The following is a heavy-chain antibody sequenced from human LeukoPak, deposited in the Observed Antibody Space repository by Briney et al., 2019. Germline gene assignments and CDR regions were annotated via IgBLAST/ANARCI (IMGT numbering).Heavy chain of an antibody. CDR3: ARGSTYYDSSGQVPFDY. D-gene: IGHD3-22*01. Sequence: PGGSLRLSCAASGFTFSTYSMNWVRQAPGKGLEWVSYISSSSSTIYYADSVKGRFTISRDHAKNSLYLQMNSLRAEDTAVYYCARGSTYYDSSGQVPFDYWGQGTLVTVSS. CDR2: ISSSSSTI. V-gene: IGHV3-48*01. CDR1: GFTFSTYS. J-gene: IGHJ4*02.